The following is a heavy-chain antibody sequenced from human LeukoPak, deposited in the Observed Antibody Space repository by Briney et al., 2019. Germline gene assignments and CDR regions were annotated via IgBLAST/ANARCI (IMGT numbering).Heavy chain of an antibody. D-gene: IGHD3-22*01. CDR1: GFTFDDYA. CDR3: AKDIAMIPRAPFDY. J-gene: IGHJ4*02. V-gene: IGHV3-9*03. CDR2: INWNSGSI. Sequence: GGSLRLSCAVSGFTFDDYAMHWVRQVPGKGLEWVSGINWNSGSIGYADSVKGRFTISRDNAKNSLYLQMNSLRAEDMALYYCAKDIAMIPRAPFDYWGQGTLVTVSS.